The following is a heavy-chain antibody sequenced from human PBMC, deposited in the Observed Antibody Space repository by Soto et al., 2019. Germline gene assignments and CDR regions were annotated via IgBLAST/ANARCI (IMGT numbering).Heavy chain of an antibody. J-gene: IGHJ6*03. D-gene: IGHD4-17*01. V-gene: IGHV3-64D*08. Sequence: EVQLVESGGKWVQPGGSLRLSCSASGFTFSSYPLHWVRQAPGKGLEYVSTISRDGRNTYFADCVKGRFTIPRDNSDNSLYLHMSSLRVEDTAVYYCAKGGDYGDYGIYMDVWGKGTTVTVSS. CDR3: AKGGDYGDYGIYMDV. CDR1: GFTFSSYP. CDR2: ISRDGRNT.